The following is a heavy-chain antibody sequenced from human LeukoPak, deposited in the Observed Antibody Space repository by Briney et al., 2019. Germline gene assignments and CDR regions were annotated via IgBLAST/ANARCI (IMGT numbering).Heavy chain of an antibody. CDR2: ISGGGSAI. D-gene: IGHD1-14*01. CDR1: GFTFSTYS. CDR3: TNFKPPAPDALDI. J-gene: IGHJ3*02. V-gene: IGHV3-48*01. Sequence: GGSLRLSCAASGFTFSTYSMNWVRQAPGRGLEWLSYISGGGSAIYYADSVKGRFTISRDNAKNSVSLQMNSLRAEDTAVYYCTNFKPPAPDALDIWGQGTMITVSS.